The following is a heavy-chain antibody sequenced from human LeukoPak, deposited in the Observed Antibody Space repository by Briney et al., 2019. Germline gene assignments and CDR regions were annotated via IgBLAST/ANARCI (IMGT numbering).Heavy chain of an antibody. CDR3: ARGPYSYDSSGAFDI. CDR2: IYTSGST. CDR1: GGSISSGSYY. D-gene: IGHD3-22*01. V-gene: IGHV4-61*02. J-gene: IGHJ3*02. Sequence: PSETLSLTCTVSGGSISSGSYYWSWIRQPAGKGLEWIGRIYTSGSTNYIPSLKSRVTISVDAFKNQFSLKLSSVTAADTAVYFCARGPYSYDSSGAFDIWGQGTMVTVSS.